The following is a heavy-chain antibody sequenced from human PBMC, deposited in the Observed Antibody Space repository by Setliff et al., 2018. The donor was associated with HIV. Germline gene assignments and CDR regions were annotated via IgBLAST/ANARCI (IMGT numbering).Heavy chain of an antibody. CDR3: ARDATSEGYMDV. CDR2: TFYSGST. J-gene: IGHJ6*03. CDR1: GASVSTTGYY. Sequence: SETLSLTCTVSGASVSTTGYYWGWLRQSPGKGLQWIGTTFYSGSTYYNPSLKSRVSISVDTSENQFSLKLTSVTAADTAMYFCARDATSEGYMDVWGKGTTVTVSS. V-gene: IGHV4-39*07.